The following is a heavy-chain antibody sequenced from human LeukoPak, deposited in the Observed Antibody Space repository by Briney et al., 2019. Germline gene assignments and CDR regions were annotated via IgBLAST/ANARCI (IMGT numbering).Heavy chain of an antibody. J-gene: IGHJ5*02. Sequence: PSETLSLTCAVYGGSFSGYYWSWIRQPPGKGLEWIGEINHSGSTHSNPSLKSRVTISVDTSKNQFSLKLSSVTAADTAVYYCAREGGQWLVSNWFDPWGQGTLVTVSS. CDR1: GGSFSGYY. CDR2: INHSGST. CDR3: AREGGQWLVSNWFDP. D-gene: IGHD6-19*01. V-gene: IGHV4-34*01.